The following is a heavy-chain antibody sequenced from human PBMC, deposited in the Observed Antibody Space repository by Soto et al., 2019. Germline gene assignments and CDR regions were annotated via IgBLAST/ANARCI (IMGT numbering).Heavy chain of an antibody. CDR3: ATLRVASAPVDYYYGMDV. V-gene: IGHV1-24*01. CDR1: GYTLTELS. CDR2: FDPEDGET. D-gene: IGHD2-15*01. J-gene: IGHJ6*02. Sequence: GASVKVSCKVSGYTLTELSMHWVRQAPGKGLEWMGGFDPEDGETIYAQKFQGRVTMTEDTSTDTAYMELSSLRSEDTAVYYCATLRVASAPVDYYYGMDVWGQGTTVTVSS.